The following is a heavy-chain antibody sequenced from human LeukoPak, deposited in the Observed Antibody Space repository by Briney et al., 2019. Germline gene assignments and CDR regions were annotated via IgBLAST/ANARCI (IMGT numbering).Heavy chain of an antibody. CDR2: MNPSGGHT. CDR1: GYTFTSYD. Sequence: GASVKVSCKASGYTFTSYDINWVRQATGQGTEWMGWMNPSGGHTNYAQSLQGRVTMTRNTSTSTAYMDLSSLRSEDTAVYYCTRRSVAGTFDYWGQGTLVTVSS. D-gene: IGHD6-19*01. V-gene: IGHV1-8*01. J-gene: IGHJ4*02. CDR3: TRRSVAGTFDY.